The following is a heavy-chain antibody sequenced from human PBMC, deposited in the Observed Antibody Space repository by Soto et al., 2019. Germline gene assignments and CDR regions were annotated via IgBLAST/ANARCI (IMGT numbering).Heavy chain of an antibody. V-gene: IGHV4-59*07. CDR1: GGSSSNYY. J-gene: IGHJ4*02. CDR3: ALYGGEGGYSHGWGAFDY. Sequence: RSGTLSVTCSVSGGSSSNYYWSWIRQPTGKGLEWIGYIYYGGSTNYNPSLKSRVTISVDTSKNQFSLKLSSVTAADTAVYYCALYGGEGGYSHGWGAFDYWGQGTPVPVSS. CDR2: IYYGGST. D-gene: IGHD6-19*01.